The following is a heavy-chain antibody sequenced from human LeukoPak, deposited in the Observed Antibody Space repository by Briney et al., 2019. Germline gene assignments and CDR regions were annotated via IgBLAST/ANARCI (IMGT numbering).Heavy chain of an antibody. CDR1: GFTFDDYA. Sequence: GGSLRLSCAASGFTFDDYAMHWVRQAPGKGLEWASGISWNSGSIGYADSVKGRFTISRDNAKNSLYLQMNSLRAEDTALYYCAKVLEDYYDSSGVIFDYWGQGTLVTVSS. CDR3: AKVLEDYYDSSGVIFDY. CDR2: ISWNSGSI. V-gene: IGHV3-9*01. D-gene: IGHD3-22*01. J-gene: IGHJ4*02.